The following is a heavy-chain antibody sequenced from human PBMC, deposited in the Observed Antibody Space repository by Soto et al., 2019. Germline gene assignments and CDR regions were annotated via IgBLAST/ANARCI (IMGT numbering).Heavy chain of an antibody. CDR3: ARGGRRLDYFDY. J-gene: IGHJ4*02. CDR2: INHSGST. V-gene: IGHV4-34*01. CDR1: GGSFSGYY. Sequence: SETLSLTCAVYGGSFSGYYWSWIRQPPGKGLEWIGEINHSGSTNYNPSLKSRVTISVDTSKNHFSLKLSSVTAADTAVYYCARGGRRLDYFDYWGQGTLVTVSS.